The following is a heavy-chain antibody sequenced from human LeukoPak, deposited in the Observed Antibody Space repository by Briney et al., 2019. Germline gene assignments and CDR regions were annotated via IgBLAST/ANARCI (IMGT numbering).Heavy chain of an antibody. CDR1: RFIFSRYN. CDR3: ARGGTYCPDY. D-gene: IGHD1-26*01. J-gene: IGHJ4*02. V-gene: IGHV3-48*02. CDR2: ISSGGSPI. Sequence: GGSLRLSCAACRFIFSRYNMDWVRQAPGKGLEWVSYISSGGSPIFYADSVKGRFTISRDNAKNSLYLQMNSLRDEDTAVYYCARGGTYCPDYWGQGTLVTVSS.